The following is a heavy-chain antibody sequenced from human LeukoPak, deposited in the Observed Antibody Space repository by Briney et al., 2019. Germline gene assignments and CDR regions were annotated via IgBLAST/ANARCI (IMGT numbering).Heavy chain of an antibody. V-gene: IGHV4-4*07. D-gene: IGHD2-2*01. CDR3: ARDETSRDYYCDMDV. Sequence: SETLSLTCTVSGGSISSYYWSWIRQPAGKGLEWIGRIYTSGSTNYNPSLKSRVTMSVDTSKNQFSLKLSSVTAADTAVYYCARDETSRDYYCDMDVWGQGTTVTVSS. CDR1: GGSISSYY. J-gene: IGHJ6*02. CDR2: IYTSGST.